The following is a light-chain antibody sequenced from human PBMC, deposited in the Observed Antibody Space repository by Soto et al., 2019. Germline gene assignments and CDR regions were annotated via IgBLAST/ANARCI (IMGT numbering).Light chain of an antibody. CDR3: QQYDSSPKT. V-gene: IGKV3-20*01. J-gene: IGKJ1*01. CDR2: GAS. Sequence: MLLTPAPGTLSLSPGDRASLSGRASPSVSSSYLAWYQQKPGQAPRLLIYGASSRATGIPDRFSGSGSGTDFTLTISRLEPEDFAVYYCQQYDSSPKTFGQGTKVDIK. CDR1: PSVSSSY.